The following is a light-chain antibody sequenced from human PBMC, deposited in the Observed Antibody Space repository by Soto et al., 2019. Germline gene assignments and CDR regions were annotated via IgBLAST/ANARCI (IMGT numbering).Light chain of an antibody. Sequence: EIVVRHSPATLSVSPGERATRSCRASQSVSSNLAWYQQKPGQAPRLLIYGASTRATGIPARFSGSGSGTEFTLTISSLQSEDFAVYYCQHYNNWPPWTLGQGTKVDFK. CDR3: QHYNNWPPWT. J-gene: IGKJ1*01. V-gene: IGKV3-15*01. CDR1: QSVSSN. CDR2: GAS.